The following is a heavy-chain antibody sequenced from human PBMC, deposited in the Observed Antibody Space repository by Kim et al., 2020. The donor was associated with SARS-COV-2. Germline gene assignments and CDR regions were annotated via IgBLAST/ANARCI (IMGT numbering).Heavy chain of an antibody. J-gene: IGHJ3*02. Sequence: GGSLRLSCAASGFTFSSYSMNWVRQAPGKGLEWVSSISSSSSYIYYADSVKGRFTISRDNAKNSLYLQMNSLRAEDTAVYYCARSSEQLVPRGWSDIWGQGTMVTVSS. V-gene: IGHV3-21*01. CDR3: ARSSEQLVPRGWSDI. CDR2: ISSSSSYI. D-gene: IGHD6-13*01. CDR1: GFTFSSYS.